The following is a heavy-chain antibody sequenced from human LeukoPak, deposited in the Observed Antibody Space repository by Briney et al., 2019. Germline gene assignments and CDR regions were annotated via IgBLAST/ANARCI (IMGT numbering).Heavy chain of an antibody. CDR2: IYYSGST. Sequence: SETLSLTCTVSGGSISSYYWSWIRQPPGKGLEWIGYIYYSGSTNYNPSLKSRVTISLDTSRNQFSLMLNSVTAADTAVYYCAKSNGYGLVDIWGQGTMVTVSS. CDR3: AKSNGYGLVDI. V-gene: IGHV4-59*12. CDR1: GGSISSYY. J-gene: IGHJ3*02. D-gene: IGHD3-10*01.